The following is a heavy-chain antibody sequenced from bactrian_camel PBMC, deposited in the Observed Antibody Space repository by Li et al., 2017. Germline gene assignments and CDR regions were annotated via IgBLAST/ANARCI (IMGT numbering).Heavy chain of an antibody. J-gene: IGHJ6*01. CDR1: GYTYNRNC. V-gene: IGHV3S53*01. Sequence: QVQLVESGGGSVQAGGSLRLSCAASGYTYNRNCMAWFRQAPGKEREGVARIANRGITAYADSVKGRFTISKDNVLNILYLQMDNLKPEDSATYRCAASWDVTAREALGSIASPEFGYWGEGTQVTV. D-gene: IGHD3*01. CDR2: IANRGIT. CDR3: AASWDVTAREALGSIASPEFGY.